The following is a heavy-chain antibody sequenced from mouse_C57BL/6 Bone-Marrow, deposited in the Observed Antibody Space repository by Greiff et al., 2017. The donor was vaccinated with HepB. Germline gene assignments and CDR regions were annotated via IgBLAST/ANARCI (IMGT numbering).Heavy chain of an antibody. CDR1: GYTFTSYW. CDR2: IYPSDSET. J-gene: IGHJ3*01. D-gene: IGHD2-2*01. Sequence: QVQLQQPGAELVRPGSSVKLSCKASGYTFTSYWMDWVKQRPGQGLEWIGNIYPSDSETHYNQKFKDKATLTVDKSSSTAYMQLSSLTSEDSAVYYCARGRYYGYKFAYWGQGTLVTVSA. V-gene: IGHV1-61*01. CDR3: ARGRYYGYKFAY.